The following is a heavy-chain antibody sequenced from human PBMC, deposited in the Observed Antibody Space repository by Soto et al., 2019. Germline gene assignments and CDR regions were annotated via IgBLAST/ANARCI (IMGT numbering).Heavy chain of an antibody. CDR2: IIPIFGTA. D-gene: IGHD3-10*01. V-gene: IGHV1-69*13. CDR3: ATESNSRELLIRPHFDS. Sequence: GASVKVSCKASGGTFSSYAISWVRQAPGQGLEWMGGIIPIFGTANYAQKFQGRVTITADESTSTAYMELSSLRSEDTAVYYCATESNSRELLIRPHFDSWGRGTLVTV. CDR1: GGTFSSYA. J-gene: IGHJ4*02.